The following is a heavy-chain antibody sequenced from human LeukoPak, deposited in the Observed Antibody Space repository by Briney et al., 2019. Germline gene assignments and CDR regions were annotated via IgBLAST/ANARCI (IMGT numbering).Heavy chain of an antibody. CDR2: IYYSGST. Sequence: SQTLSLTCTVSGVSISSGGYYWSWIRQHPGKGLEWIGYIYYSGSTYYNPSLKSRVTISVDTSKNQFSLKLSSVTAPDTAVYYCARDRGGPDYCSGGSCFYDYAFDIWGQGTMVTVSS. CDR3: ARDRGGPDYCSGGSCFYDYAFDI. D-gene: IGHD2-15*01. J-gene: IGHJ3*02. V-gene: IGHV4-31*03. CDR1: GVSISSGGYY.